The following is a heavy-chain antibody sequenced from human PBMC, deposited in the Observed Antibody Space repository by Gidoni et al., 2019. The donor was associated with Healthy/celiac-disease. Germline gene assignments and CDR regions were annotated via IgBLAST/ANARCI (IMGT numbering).Heavy chain of an antibody. Sequence: EVQLVESGGGLVKSGGSLRLSCAASGIPFSSYRMNLVRQAPGTGLDWFSFISSISSYIYYADSVKGRFAISRDNGKNALYLQMNRLRAEETAVYYCARAQNDDFWSGYLSFDYWGQGTLVTVSS. D-gene: IGHD3-3*01. CDR3: ARAQNDDFWSGYLSFDY. J-gene: IGHJ4*02. CDR2: ISSISSYI. CDR1: GIPFSSYR. V-gene: IGHV3-21*01.